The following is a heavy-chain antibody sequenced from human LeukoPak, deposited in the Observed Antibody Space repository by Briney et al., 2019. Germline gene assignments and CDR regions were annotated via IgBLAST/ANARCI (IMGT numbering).Heavy chain of an antibody. CDR2: ISNSGSTM. CDR1: GFTFSSYE. CDR3: ARDWRHRDYGSGSLDY. Sequence: GGSLRLSCLASGFTFSSYEMNWVRQAPGKGLEWVSYISNSGSTMYYADSVKGRFTISRDNAKNSLYLQMNSLRAEDTAVYYCARDWRHRDYGSGSLDYWGQGALVTVSS. V-gene: IGHV3-48*03. J-gene: IGHJ4*02. D-gene: IGHD3-10*01.